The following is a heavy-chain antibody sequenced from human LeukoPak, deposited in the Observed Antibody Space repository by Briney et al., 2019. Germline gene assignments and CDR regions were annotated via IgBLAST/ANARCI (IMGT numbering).Heavy chain of an antibody. J-gene: IGHJ4*02. CDR1: GDSISTYY. V-gene: IGHV4-4*07. CDR2: IYSSGSA. CDR3: ARTRGGDYAHFDY. D-gene: IGHD4-17*01. Sequence: SETLSLTCTVAGDSISTYYWSWVRQPAGKGLEWIGRIYSSGSANYNPSLKNRVNMSVDTSKNQFSLNLTSVTAADTAVYYCARTRGGDYAHFDYWGQGTLVTVSS.